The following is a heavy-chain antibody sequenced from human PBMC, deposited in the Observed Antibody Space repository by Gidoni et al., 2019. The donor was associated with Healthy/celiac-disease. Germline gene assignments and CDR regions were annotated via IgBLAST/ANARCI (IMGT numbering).Heavy chain of an antibody. CDR2: IYSGGST. CDR3: ANYDILTGFDY. V-gene: IGHV3-53*02. J-gene: IGHJ4*02. CDR1: GFSVSSNY. D-gene: IGHD3-9*01. Sequence: EVQLVETGGGLIQHGGSLRLSCAASGFSVSSNYMGWVRQAQGKGLAWVSVIYSGGSTYYADSVKGRFTISRDNSKNTLYLQMNSLRAEDTAVYYCANYDILTGFDYWGQGTLVTVSS.